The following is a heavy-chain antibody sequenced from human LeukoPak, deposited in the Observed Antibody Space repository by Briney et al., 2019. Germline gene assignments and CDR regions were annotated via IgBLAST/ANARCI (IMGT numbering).Heavy chain of an antibody. CDR2: IYHSGST. J-gene: IGHJ3*02. CDR3: ARPSIAAARIDAFDI. D-gene: IGHD6-13*01. V-gene: IGHV4-38-2*01. CDR1: GYSISSGYY. Sequence: SETLSLTCAVSGYSISSGYYWGWIRQPPGKGLEWIGSIYHSGSTYYNPSLKSRVTISVDTSKNQFSLKLSSVTAADTAAYYCARPSIAAARIDAFDIWGQGTMVTVSS.